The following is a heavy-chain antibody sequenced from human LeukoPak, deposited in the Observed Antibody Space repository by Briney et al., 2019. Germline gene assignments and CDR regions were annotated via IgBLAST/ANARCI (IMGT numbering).Heavy chain of an antibody. CDR1: GGSFSGYY. J-gene: IGHJ4*02. D-gene: IGHD6-6*01. CDR3: ARGRRYSSSRLSSFDY. Sequence: RSETLSLTCAVYGGSFSGYYWSWIRQPPGKGLKWIGEINHSGSTNYNPSLKSRVTISVDTSKNQFSLKLSSVTAADTAVYYCARGRRYSSSRLSSFDYWGQGTLVTVSS. V-gene: IGHV4-34*01. CDR2: INHSGST.